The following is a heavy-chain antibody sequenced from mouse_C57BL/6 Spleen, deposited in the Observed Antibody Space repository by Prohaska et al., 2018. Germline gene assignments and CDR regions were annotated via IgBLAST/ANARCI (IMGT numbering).Heavy chain of an antibody. CDR2: INPNNGGT. J-gene: IGHJ1*03. CDR3: ARLGRFYYDYDGGYFDV. Sequence: HGKSLEWIGDINPNNGGTSYNQKFKGKATLTVDKSSSTAYMELRSLTSEDSAVYYCARLGRFYYDYDGGYFDVWGTGTTVTVSS. D-gene: IGHD2-4*01. V-gene: IGHV1-26*01.